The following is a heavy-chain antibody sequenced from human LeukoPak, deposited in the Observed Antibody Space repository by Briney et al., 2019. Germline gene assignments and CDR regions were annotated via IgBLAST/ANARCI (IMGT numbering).Heavy chain of an antibody. J-gene: IGHJ4*02. Sequence: SETLSLTCTVSGGSISSSSYYWGWIRQPPGQGLEWIGSIYYSGSTYYNPSLKSRVTISVDTSKNQFSLKLSSVTAADTAVYYCAREDTVTTGSHFDYWGQGTLVTVSS. V-gene: IGHV4-39*01. D-gene: IGHD4-17*01. CDR2: IYYSGST. CDR3: AREDTVTTGSHFDY. CDR1: GGSISSSSYY.